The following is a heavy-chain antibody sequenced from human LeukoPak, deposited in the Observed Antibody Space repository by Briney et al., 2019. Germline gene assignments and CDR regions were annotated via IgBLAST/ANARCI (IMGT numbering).Heavy chain of an antibody. V-gene: IGHV1-18*01. CDR3: ARDKYCTSTSCSIDPGSIAEYFQH. CDR2: ISAYNGDT. D-gene: IGHD2-2*01. CDR1: GYTFTSYG. J-gene: IGHJ1*01. Sequence: ASLKVSCRTSGYTFTSYGITWVRQAPGQGLEWMGWISAYNGDTSYARNLQGRVTMTTDTSTSTAYMELRSLRSDDTGVYYCARDKYCTSTSCSIDPGSIAEYFQHWGQGTLVTVSS.